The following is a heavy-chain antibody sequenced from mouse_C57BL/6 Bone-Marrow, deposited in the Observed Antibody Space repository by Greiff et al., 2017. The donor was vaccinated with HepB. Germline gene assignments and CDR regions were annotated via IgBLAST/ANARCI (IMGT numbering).Heavy chain of an antibody. CDR2: FTMYSDAT. V-gene: IGHV1-49*01. CDR1: YFAFMASA. J-gene: IGHJ4*01. D-gene: IGHD2-5*01. Sequence: LVESGAELVRPGSSVKLSCKDSYFAFMASAMHWVKQRPGHGLEWIGSFTMYSDATEYSENFKGKATLTANTSSSTAYMELSSLTSEDSAVYYCARSAYSNYYAMDYWGQGTSVTVSS. CDR3: ARSAYSNYYAMDY.